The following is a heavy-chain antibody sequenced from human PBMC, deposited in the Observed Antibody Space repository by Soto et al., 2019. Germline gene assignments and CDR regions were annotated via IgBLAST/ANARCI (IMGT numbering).Heavy chain of an antibody. Sequence: GGSLRLSCAASGFTFSSYSMNRVRQAPGKGLEWVSSISSSSRYIYYADSVKGRFTISRDNAKNSLYLQMNSLRAEDTAVYYCAREARRYCGGDCYSNDAFDIWGQGTMVTVSS. CDR2: ISSSSRYI. V-gene: IGHV3-21*01. CDR3: AREARRYCGGDCYSNDAFDI. CDR1: GFTFSSYS. J-gene: IGHJ3*02. D-gene: IGHD2-21*02.